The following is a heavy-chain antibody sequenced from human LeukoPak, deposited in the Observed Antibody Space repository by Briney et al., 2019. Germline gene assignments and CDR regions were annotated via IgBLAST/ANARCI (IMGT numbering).Heavy chain of an antibody. Sequence: PGGSLRLSCAASGFTFSSYAMHWVSQAPGKGLEWVAVISYDGSNKYYADSVKGRFTISRDNSKNTLYLQMNSLRAEDTAVYYCARGWELLDYWGQGTLVTVSS. V-gene: IGHV3-30*04. J-gene: IGHJ4*02. CDR3: ARGWELLDY. CDR1: GFTFSSYA. D-gene: IGHD1-26*01. CDR2: ISYDGSNK.